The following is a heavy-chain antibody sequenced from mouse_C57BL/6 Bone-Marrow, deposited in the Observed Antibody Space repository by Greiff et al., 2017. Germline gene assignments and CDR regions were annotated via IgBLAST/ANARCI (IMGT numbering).Heavy chain of an antibody. J-gene: IGHJ4*01. CDR1: GYTFTDYN. Sequence: VQLKQSGPELVKPGASVKIPCKASGYTFTDYNMDWVKQSHGKSLEWIGDINPNNGGTIYNQKFKGKATLTVYKSSSTAYMELRSLTSEDTAVYYCARKKLPHYYAMDYWGQGTSVTVSS. CDR2: INPNNGGT. D-gene: IGHD2-12*01. V-gene: IGHV1-18*01. CDR3: ARKKLPHYYAMDY.